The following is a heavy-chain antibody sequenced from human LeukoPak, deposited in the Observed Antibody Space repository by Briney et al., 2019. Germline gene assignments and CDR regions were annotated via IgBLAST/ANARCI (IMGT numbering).Heavy chain of an antibody. CDR1: GYTFTGYY. D-gene: IGHD3-9*01. J-gene: IGHJ4*02. CDR3: ARGLLRYFDWLSDRFDY. V-gene: IGHV1-2*02. Sequence: ASVKVSCKASGYTFTGYYMHWVRQAPGQGLEWMGWINPNSGGTNYAQKFQGRVTMTRDTSISTAYMELSRLRSDDTAVYYCARGLLRYFDWLSDRFDYWGQGTLVTVSS. CDR2: INPNSGGT.